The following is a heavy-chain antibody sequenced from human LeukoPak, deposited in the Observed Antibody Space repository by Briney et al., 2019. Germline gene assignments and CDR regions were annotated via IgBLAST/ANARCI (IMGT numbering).Heavy chain of an antibody. CDR2: IYYSGST. V-gene: IGHV4-59*08. Sequence: SETLSLTCTVSGGSISSYYWSWIRQPPGKGLEWIGYIYYSGSTNYNPSLKSRVTISVDTSKNQFSLKLSSVTAADTAVYYCAITIVVVTASRESYFDYWGQGTLVTVSS. D-gene: IGHD2-21*02. CDR1: GGSISSYY. CDR3: AITIVVVTASRESYFDY. J-gene: IGHJ4*02.